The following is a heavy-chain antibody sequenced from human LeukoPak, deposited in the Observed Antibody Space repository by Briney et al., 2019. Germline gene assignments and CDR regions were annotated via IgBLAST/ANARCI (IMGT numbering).Heavy chain of an antibody. J-gene: IGHJ4*02. V-gene: IGHV4-30-2*01. CDR1: GFTFSSYAM. D-gene: IGHD2-21*02. CDR2: IYHSGST. CDR3: ARAPYCGGDCSIPYFDY. Sequence: LRLSCSASGFTFSSYAMHWIRQPPGKGLEWIGYIYHSGSTYYNPSLKSRVTISVDRSKNQFSLKLSSVTAADTAVYYCARAPYCGGDCSIPYFDYWGQGTLVTVSS.